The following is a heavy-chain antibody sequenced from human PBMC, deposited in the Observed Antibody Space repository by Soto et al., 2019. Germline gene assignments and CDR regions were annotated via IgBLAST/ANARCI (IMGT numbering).Heavy chain of an antibody. D-gene: IGHD2-15*01. V-gene: IGHV1-3*01. J-gene: IGHJ4*02. CDR3: ARGPGGPDGPGDY. CDR2: INAGNGNT. Sequence: ASVKVSCKASGCTFSSYTISWVRQAPGQRLEWMGRINAGNGNTKYSQKFQGRVTITRDTSTSTAYMELSSLRSEDTAVYYCARGPGGPDGPGDYWGQGTLVTVSS. CDR1: GCTFSSYT.